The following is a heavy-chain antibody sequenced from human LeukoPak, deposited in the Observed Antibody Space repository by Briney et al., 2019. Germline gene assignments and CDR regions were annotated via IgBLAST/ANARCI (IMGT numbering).Heavy chain of an antibody. V-gene: IGHV3-48*03. CDR1: GFTLSSYE. CDR2: ISSSGSTI. J-gene: IGHJ4*02. D-gene: IGHD3-3*01. Sequence: GGSLRLSCAASGFTLSSYEMNWVRQAPGKGLEWVSYISSSGSTIYYADSVKGRFTISRDNAKNSLYLQMNSLGAEDTAVYYCARSSSDFWSGYYTGNYFDYWGQGTLVTVSS. CDR3: ARSSSDFWSGYYTGNYFDY.